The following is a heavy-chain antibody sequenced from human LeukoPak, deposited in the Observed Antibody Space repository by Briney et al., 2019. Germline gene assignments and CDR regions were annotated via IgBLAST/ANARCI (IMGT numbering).Heavy chain of an antibody. CDR1: GFTLSSYS. CDR3: AKVQTYFYHGLDV. CDR2: ISGTTSGT. J-gene: IGHJ6*02. V-gene: IGHV3-23*01. Sequence: GGSLRLSCAASGFTLSSYSMNWVRQAPGKGLEWVSGISGTTSGTYYADSVKGRFTISRDNSKNTLFLQVNSLRAEDTAVYYCAKVQTYFYHGLDVWGQGTTVTVSS.